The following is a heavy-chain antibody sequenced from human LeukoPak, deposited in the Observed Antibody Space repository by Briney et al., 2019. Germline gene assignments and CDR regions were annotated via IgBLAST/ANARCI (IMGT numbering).Heavy chain of an antibody. Sequence: PGGSLRLSCAASGFTFSSYSMNWVRQAPGKGLEWVSSISSSSSYIYYADSVKGRFTISRDNAKNSLYLQMNSLRAEDTAVYYCARGYFEGNLPPARSNVGIVATIMGSWFDPWGQGTLVTVSS. CDR2: ISSSSSYI. D-gene: IGHD5-12*01. CDR3: ARGYFEGNLPPARSNVGIVATIMGSWFDP. J-gene: IGHJ5*02. V-gene: IGHV3-21*01. CDR1: GFTFSSYS.